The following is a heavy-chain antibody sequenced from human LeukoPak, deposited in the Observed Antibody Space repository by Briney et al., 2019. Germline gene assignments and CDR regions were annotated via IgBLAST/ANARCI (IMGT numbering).Heavy chain of an antibody. D-gene: IGHD6-13*01. Sequence: GRSLRLSCAASGFTFDDYAMHWVRQAPGKGLEWVSGISWNSGSIGYADSVKGRFTISRDNAKNSLYLQMNSLRAEDTALYYCAKDRGRIAAAGSDYWGQGTLVTVSS. CDR2: ISWNSGSI. CDR3: AKDRGRIAAAGSDY. CDR1: GFTFDDYA. J-gene: IGHJ4*02. V-gene: IGHV3-9*01.